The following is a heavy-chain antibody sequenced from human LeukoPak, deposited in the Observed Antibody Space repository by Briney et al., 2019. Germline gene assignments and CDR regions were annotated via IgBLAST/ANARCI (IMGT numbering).Heavy chain of an antibody. CDR1: GITFSDYN. V-gene: IGHV3-11*04. CDR3: AKSHGYSYGFDY. CDR2: ISRSGSTK. Sequence: GGSLRLPCAASGITFSDYNMRWIRQAPGKGLEWVSSISRSGSTKYYADSVKGRFTISRDNSKNTLYLQMNSLRAEDTAVYYCAKSHGYSYGFDYWGQGTLVTVSS. D-gene: IGHD5-18*01. J-gene: IGHJ4*02.